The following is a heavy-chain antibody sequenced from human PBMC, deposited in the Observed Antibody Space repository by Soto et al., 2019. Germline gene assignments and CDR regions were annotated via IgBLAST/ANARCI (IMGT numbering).Heavy chain of an antibody. Sequence: GESLKISCKGSGYSFTSYWIGWVRQMPGKGLEWMGIIYPGDSDTRYSPSFQGQVTISADKSISTAYLQWSSLKASDTAMYYCARSSAGRYYYYGMDVWGQGTTVTISS. D-gene: IGHD6-13*01. CDR2: IYPGDSDT. CDR3: ARSSAGRYYYYGMDV. CDR1: GYSFTSYW. V-gene: IGHV5-51*01. J-gene: IGHJ6*02.